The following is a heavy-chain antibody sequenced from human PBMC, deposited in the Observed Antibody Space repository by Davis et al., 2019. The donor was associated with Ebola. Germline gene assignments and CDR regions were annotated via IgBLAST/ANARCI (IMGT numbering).Heavy chain of an antibody. CDR1: GFTFSSYG. D-gene: IGHD6-13*01. Sequence: PGGSLRLSCAASGFTFSSYGMHWVRQAPGKGLEWVAVISYDGSSKYYADSVKGRFTISRDNANNLLYLQMNSLRDEDTAVYYCARPGRSTSPGYWGQGTLVTVSS. J-gene: IGHJ4*02. CDR3: ARPGRSTSPGY. V-gene: IGHV3-30*03. CDR2: ISYDGSSK.